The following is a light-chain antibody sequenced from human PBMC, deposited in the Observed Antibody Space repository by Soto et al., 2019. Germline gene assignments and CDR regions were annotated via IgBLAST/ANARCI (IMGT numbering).Light chain of an antibody. V-gene: IGLV1-44*01. CDR2: SND. J-gene: IGLJ1*01. CDR1: SSNIGRNT. CDR3: AAWDDSLNTYV. Sequence: QSVLTQPPSASGTAGQRVTISCSGSSSNIGRNTANWYRQLPGTAPKLLIYSNDLRPSGVPDRLSGSNSGTSASLAISGLQSEDEADYFCAAWDDSLNTYVFGAGTKVTVL.